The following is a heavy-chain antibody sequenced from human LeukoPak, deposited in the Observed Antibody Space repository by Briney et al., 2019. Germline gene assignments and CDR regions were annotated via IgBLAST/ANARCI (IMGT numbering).Heavy chain of an antibody. V-gene: IGHV3-11*01. CDR3: ARAATYNWNDVNY. Sequence: GGSLRLSCAASGFTFSDYYMNWIRQTPGKGLEWVSYISSSGSIIYYADSVKGRFTISRDNSKNSVYLQMNSLRAEDTAVYYCARAATYNWNDVNYWGQGTLVTVSS. D-gene: IGHD1-20*01. CDR2: ISSSGSII. J-gene: IGHJ4*02. CDR1: GFTFSDYY.